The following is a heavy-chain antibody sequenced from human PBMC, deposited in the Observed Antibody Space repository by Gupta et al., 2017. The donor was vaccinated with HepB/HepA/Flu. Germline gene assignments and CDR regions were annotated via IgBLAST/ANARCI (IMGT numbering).Heavy chain of an antibody. CDR1: GWSFSGYY. V-gene: IGHV4-34*01. CDR3: ARVGDQSSTLAARPDYYYYYMDV. J-gene: IGHJ6*03. D-gene: IGHD6-6*01. Sequence: QVQLQQWGAGLLKPSETLSLTCAVYGWSFSGYYWSWIRQPLGKGLEWIGEINHSGSTNYNPSLKSRVTISVDTSKNQFSLKLSSVTAADTAVYYCARVGDQSSTLAARPDYYYYYMDVWGKGTTVTVSS. CDR2: INHSGST.